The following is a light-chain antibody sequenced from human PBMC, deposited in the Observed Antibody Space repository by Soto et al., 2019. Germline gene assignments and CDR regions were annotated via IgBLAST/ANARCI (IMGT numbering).Light chain of an antibody. CDR1: TSDIGGYNY. CDR3: SSYTSTRGV. V-gene: IGLV2-14*03. J-gene: IGLJ1*01. CDR2: DVS. Sequence: QSALTQPASVSGSPGQSITISCTGTTSDIGGYNYVSWYQHHPGKVPKLMIYDVSNRPSGVSNRFSGSKSGNTASLTISGRQAEDEADYYCSSYTSTRGVFGTGTKLTVL.